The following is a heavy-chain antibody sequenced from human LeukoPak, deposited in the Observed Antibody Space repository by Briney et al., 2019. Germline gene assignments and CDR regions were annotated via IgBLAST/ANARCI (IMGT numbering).Heavy chain of an antibody. CDR3: ARLAVVAAKGAFDI. Sequence: PSETLSLTCTVSGGSISSYYWSWIRQPPGKGLEWIGYIYYSGSTNYNPSLKSRVTISVDTSKNQFSLKLSSVTAADTAVYYCARLAVVAAKGAFDIWGQGTMVTVSS. CDR2: IYYSGST. CDR1: GGSISSYY. J-gene: IGHJ3*02. V-gene: IGHV4-59*01. D-gene: IGHD2-15*01.